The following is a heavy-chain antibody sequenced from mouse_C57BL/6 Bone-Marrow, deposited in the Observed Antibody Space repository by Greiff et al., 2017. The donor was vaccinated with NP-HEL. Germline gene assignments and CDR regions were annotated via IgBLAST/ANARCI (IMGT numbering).Heavy chain of an antibody. CDR1: GYTFTDYN. CDR2: INPNNGGT. V-gene: IGHV1-22*01. CDR3: ARPSYYFDY. Sequence: VQLKESGPELVKPGASVKMSCKASGYTFTDYNMHWVKQSHGKSLEWIGYINPNNGGTSYNQKFKGKATLTVNKSSSTAYMDLRSLTSEDSAVYYCARPSYYFDYWGQGTTLTVSS. J-gene: IGHJ2*01.